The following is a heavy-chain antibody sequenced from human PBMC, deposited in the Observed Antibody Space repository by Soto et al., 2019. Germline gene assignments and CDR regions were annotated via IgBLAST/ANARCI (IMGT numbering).Heavy chain of an antibody. V-gene: IGHV3-23*01. D-gene: IGHD3-22*01. CDR1: GFTFSSCA. CDR2: ISGSGGAT. CDR3: ARDPQYYYDSSGYYTSYYFDY. Sequence: GGSLRLSCAASGFTFSSCAMSWVRQAPGKGLEWVSAISGSGGATSYADSVKGRFTISRDNSKNTLYLQMNSLRAEDTAVYYCARDPQYYYDSSGYYTSYYFDYWGQGTLVTVSS. J-gene: IGHJ4*02.